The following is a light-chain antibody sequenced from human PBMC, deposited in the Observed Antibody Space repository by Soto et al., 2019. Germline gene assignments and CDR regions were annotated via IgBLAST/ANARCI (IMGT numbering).Light chain of an antibody. Sequence: EIVLTQSPATLSASPGERATLSCRASQTVGVRLAWYQHKPGQAPRLLIYEASNRAAGVPGRFSGSGSGTDFTLTIPRLEPEDFAFSYCHHRQRWPRTFGQGSKVEIK. CDR2: EAS. V-gene: IGKV3-11*01. CDR3: HHRQRWPRT. J-gene: IGKJ1*01. CDR1: QTVGVR.